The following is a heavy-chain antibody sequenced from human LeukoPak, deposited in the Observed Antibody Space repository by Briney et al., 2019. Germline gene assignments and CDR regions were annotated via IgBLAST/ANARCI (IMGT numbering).Heavy chain of an antibody. V-gene: IGHV4-30-2*01. D-gene: IGHD2-2*01. CDR3: ASSIPAATNYYFNY. Sequence: SQTLSLTCAVSGGSISSGGYSWSWFRQPPGENLEWIGYIYHSGSTYYSPSLKSRVTMSIDRSKNQFSLKLTSVTAADTAVYYCASSIPAATNYYFNYWGQGTLVTVSS. CDR1: GGSISSGGYS. J-gene: IGHJ4*02. CDR2: IYHSGST.